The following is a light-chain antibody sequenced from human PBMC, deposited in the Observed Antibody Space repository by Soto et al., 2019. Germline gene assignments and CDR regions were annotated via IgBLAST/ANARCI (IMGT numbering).Light chain of an antibody. CDR2: GAS. V-gene: IGKV3-15*01. Sequence: IVMTQSPATLSVSPGEGVTLSCRASQSVRSHLAWYQQKPGQPPRLLIYGASTRATGIPARFSGSGFGTEFTLTISSLQSEDFAIYYCQRYNNWPLTFGGGTKVESK. J-gene: IGKJ4*01. CDR1: QSVRSH. CDR3: QRYNNWPLT.